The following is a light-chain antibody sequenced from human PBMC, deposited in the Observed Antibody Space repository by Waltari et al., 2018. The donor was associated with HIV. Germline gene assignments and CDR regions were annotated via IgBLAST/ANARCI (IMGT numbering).Light chain of an antibody. CDR1: SSDIDGYNY. V-gene: IGLV2-14*03. CDR2: DVS. CDR3: SSYTSSSTKV. Sequence: QSALTQPASVSGSPGQSITISCTGTSSDIDGYNYFPWYQQHPGKAPKLMIYDVSNRPSGLSNRFSGSKSGNTASLTISGLQAEDEADYYCSSYTSSSTKVFGGGTKLTVL. J-gene: IGLJ2*01.